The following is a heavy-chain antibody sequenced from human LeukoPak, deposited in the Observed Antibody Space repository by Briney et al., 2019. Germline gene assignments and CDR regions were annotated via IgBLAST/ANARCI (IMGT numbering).Heavy chain of an antibody. J-gene: IGHJ4*02. CDR3: AKGNYYGSGSFCDY. CDR2: ISYDGSNK. V-gene: IGHV3-30-3*01. D-gene: IGHD3-10*01. CDR1: GFTFSSYA. Sequence: GGSLRLSCAASGFTFSSYAMHWVRQAPGKGLEWVAVISYDGSNKYYADSVKGRFTISRDNSKNTLYLQMNSLRAEDTAVYYCAKGNYYGSGSFCDYWGQGTLVTVSS.